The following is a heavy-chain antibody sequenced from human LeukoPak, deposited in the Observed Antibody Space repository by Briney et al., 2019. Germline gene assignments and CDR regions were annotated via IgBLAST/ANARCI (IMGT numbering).Heavy chain of an antibody. CDR1: GFTFSKHG. J-gene: IGHJ4*02. CDR2: IRLDGSNT. V-gene: IGHV3-30*02. CDR3: SKDINSYCRGDCSDY. D-gene: IGHD2-15*01. Sequence: GGSLRLSCAASGFTFSKHGMHWVRQAPGKGLEWVAVIRLDGSNTYYADSVKGRFTISRDNSKNTVDLQMNSLRTEDTAIYYCSKDINSYCRGDCSDYWGQGTLVIVSS.